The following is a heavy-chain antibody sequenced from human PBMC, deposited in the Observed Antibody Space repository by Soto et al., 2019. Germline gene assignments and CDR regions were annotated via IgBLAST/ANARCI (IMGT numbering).Heavy chain of an antibody. V-gene: IGHV3-23*01. CDR2: ISGSGRET. CDR1: GFSFSNSA. J-gene: IGHJ4*02. Sequence: GGSLRLSCAASGFSFSNSAMSWVRQAPGKGLEWLSVISGSGRETYYADSVKGRFTISRDNPKNTLYLQLNSLRVEDTAVYYCVKHDYASGGYSKSNYWGQGTLVTVSS. CDR3: VKHDYASGGYSKSNY. D-gene: IGHD2-21*02.